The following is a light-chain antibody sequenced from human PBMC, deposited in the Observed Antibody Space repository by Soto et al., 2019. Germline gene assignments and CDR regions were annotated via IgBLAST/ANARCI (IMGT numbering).Light chain of an antibody. V-gene: IGKV3-20*01. CDR1: QSVTSGY. CDR2: AAT. J-gene: IGKJ4*01. Sequence: VLTQSPATLSLSPGERATLSCRASQSVTSGYLAWYQQIPGQPPRLLMYAATTRATGIPDRFWGGRSGRDFTLTIDRLEPEDFAFYYCQQYGGMPITFGGGTKVEI. CDR3: QQYGGMPIT.